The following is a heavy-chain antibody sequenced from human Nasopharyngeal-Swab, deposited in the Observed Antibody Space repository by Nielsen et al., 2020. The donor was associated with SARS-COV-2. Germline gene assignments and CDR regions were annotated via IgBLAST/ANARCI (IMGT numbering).Heavy chain of an antibody. Sequence: KVSCKGSGYSFTSYWISWVRQMPEKGLEWMGRIDPSDSYTNYSPSFQGHVTISADKSISTAYLQWSSLKASDTAMYYCARRAYCSGGSCYSPYYYYMDVWGKGTTVTVSS. CDR3: ARRAYCSGGSCYSPYYYYMDV. CDR1: GYSFTSYW. J-gene: IGHJ6*03. V-gene: IGHV5-10-1*01. CDR2: IDPSDSYT. D-gene: IGHD2-15*01.